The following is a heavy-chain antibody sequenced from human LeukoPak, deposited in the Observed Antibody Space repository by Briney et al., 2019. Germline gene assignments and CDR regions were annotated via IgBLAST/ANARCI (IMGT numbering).Heavy chain of an antibody. J-gene: IGHJ4*02. D-gene: IGHD1-26*01. CDR2: ISNSWST. CDR3: ARGGASSIPLDY. CDR1: GGSIGGNSY. Sequence: SETLSLTCTVSGGSIGGNSYWSWIRQPPGKGPEWIGHISNSWSTYYSPSLSSRVTISLDTSKNQFSLKLRSVTAADTAVYYCARGGASSIPLDYWGRGTLVTVSS. V-gene: IGHV4-61*01.